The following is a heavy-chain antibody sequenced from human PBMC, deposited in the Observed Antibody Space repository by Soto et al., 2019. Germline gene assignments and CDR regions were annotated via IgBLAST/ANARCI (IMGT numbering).Heavy chain of an antibody. CDR1: GYTFTSYY. CDR2: INPSGGST. D-gene: IGHD2-15*01. V-gene: IGHV1-46*03. Sequence: GASVKVSCKASGYTFTSYYMHWVRQAPGQGLEWMGIINPSGGSTSYAQKFQGRVTMTRDTSTSTVYMELSSLRSEDTAVYYCARVSGGNQKSYYYGMEVWGQGTTVTVSS. CDR3: ARVSGGNQKSYYYGMEV. J-gene: IGHJ6*02.